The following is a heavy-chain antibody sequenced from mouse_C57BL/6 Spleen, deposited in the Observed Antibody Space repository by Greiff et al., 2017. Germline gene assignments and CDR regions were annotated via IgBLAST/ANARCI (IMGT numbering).Heavy chain of an antibody. V-gene: IGHV2-2*01. CDR1: GFSLTSYG. CDR2: IWSGGST. J-gene: IGHJ4*01. D-gene: IGHD2-5*01. Sequence: QVQLQQSGPGLVQPSQSLSITCTVSGFSLTSYGVHWVRQSPGKGLEWLGVIWSGGSTDYNAAFISRLSISKDNSKRQVFFKMNCLQADHTAIYYCANTIVTFYAMDSWGQGTSVTVSS. CDR3: ANTIVTFYAMDS.